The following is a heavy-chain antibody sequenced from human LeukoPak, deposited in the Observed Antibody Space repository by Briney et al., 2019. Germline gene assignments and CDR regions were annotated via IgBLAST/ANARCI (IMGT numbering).Heavy chain of an antibody. Sequence: SETLSLTCTVSGYSISSGYYWGWIRQPPGKGLEWIGSIYHSGSTYYNPSLESRVTISVDTSKNQFSLKLSSVTAADTAVYYCASYTMVRGVDYWGQGTLVTVSS. CDR2: IYHSGST. CDR3: ASYTMVRGVDY. V-gene: IGHV4-38-2*02. D-gene: IGHD3-10*01. J-gene: IGHJ4*02. CDR1: GYSISSGYY.